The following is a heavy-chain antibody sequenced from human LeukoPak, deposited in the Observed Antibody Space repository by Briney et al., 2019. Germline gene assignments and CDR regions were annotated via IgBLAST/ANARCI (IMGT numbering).Heavy chain of an antibody. D-gene: IGHD5-24*01. V-gene: IGHV3-48*02. Sequence: PGGPLRLSCAASGLTFSTYSFNWVRQAPGKGLEWVSYITPSTSTIYYADSVKGRFTISGDNAKKSVYLQMNSLRDDDTAMYYCARERDGYNSVFAFDVWGQGTMVTVSS. CDR2: ITPSTSTI. J-gene: IGHJ3*01. CDR1: GLTFSTYS. CDR3: ARERDGYNSVFAFDV.